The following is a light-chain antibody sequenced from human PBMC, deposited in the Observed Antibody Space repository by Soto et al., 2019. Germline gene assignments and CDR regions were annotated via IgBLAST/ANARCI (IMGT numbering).Light chain of an antibody. CDR1: QSISSW. CDR3: QQYNSYWT. Sequence: DIQMTQSPSTLSASVGDRVTITCRASQSISSWLAWYQQKPGKAPKLLIYKASSLESGVPSRFSGSGSGTEFTLNISSLQPDYFATYYCQQYNSYWTCGQGTKVELK. J-gene: IGKJ1*01. CDR2: KAS. V-gene: IGKV1-5*03.